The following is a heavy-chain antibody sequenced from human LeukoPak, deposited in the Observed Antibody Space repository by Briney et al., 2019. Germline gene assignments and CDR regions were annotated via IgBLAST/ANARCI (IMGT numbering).Heavy chain of an antibody. V-gene: IGHV4-31*03. CDR1: GGSISSGGYY. J-gene: IGHJ4*02. Sequence: SQTLSLTCTVSGGSISSGGYYWSWIRQHPGKGLEWIGYIYYSGSTYYNPSLKSRVTISVDTSKNQFSLKLSSVTAADTAVYYCARGGSSYAIDYWGQGTLVTVSS. CDR2: IYYSGST. CDR3: ARGGSSYAIDY. D-gene: IGHD2-2*01.